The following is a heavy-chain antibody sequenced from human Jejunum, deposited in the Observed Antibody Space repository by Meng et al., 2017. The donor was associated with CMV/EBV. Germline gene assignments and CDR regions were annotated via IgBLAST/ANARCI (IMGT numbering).Heavy chain of an antibody. CDR3: ARGSDFRYGIDV. D-gene: IGHD3-3*01. J-gene: IGHJ6*02. CDR1: GVSLSSDT. CDR2: MSSRESFI. Sequence: SGVSLSSDTRNGVRQATGKGREWVSSMSSRESFIYYAESEKGRFNISRDTAKNSLYLQRNSLRAEDTAIYYCARGSDFRYGIDVWGQGTTVTVSS. V-gene: IGHV3-21*01.